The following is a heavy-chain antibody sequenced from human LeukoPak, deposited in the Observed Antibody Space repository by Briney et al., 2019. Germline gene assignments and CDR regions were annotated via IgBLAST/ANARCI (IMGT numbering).Heavy chain of an antibody. CDR3: ARHGTIYSERYFDY. D-gene: IGHD1-26*01. V-gene: IGHV4-59*08. CDR1: GGSVSSYY. Sequence: SETLRLTCSVSGGSVSSYYWSWIRQSPGKGLEWIGYIHNSGRTNYNPSLKSRVTGFVDTSKNQVSLRLSSVTAADTAVYYCARHGTIYSERYFDYLGQGALVTVSS. CDR2: IHNSGRT. J-gene: IGHJ4*01.